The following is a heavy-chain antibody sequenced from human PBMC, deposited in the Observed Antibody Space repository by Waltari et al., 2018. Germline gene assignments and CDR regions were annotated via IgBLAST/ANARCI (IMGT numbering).Heavy chain of an antibody. CDR1: GYTFTRYD. V-gene: IGHV1-8*01. Sequence: QVQLVQSGAEVKKPGASVKVSCKASGYTFTRYDINWVRQATGQGLEWMGWMNPNSGNTGYAQKFQGRVTMTRNTSISTAYMELSSLRSEDTAVYYCARVLPRSGYYSGRWFDPWGQGTLVTVSS. CDR3: ARVLPRSGYYSGRWFDP. D-gene: IGHD3-22*01. J-gene: IGHJ5*02. CDR2: MNPNSGNT.